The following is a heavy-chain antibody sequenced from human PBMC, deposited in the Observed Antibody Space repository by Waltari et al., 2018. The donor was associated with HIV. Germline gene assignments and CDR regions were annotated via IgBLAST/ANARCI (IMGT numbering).Heavy chain of an antibody. Sequence: QVQLQESGPGLLKPSETLSLTCSVSGDSMTSYYWAWIRQPPGKGLEWIGYIYSSGGASYSPSLQSRLTMSVDTAKNQFSLKLSSVTAADTAVYYCARYGSGHRHFGYWGQGTLVIVSS. V-gene: IGHV4-59*01. CDR2: IYSSGGA. CDR1: GDSMTSYY. CDR3: ARYGSGHRHFGY. D-gene: IGHD3-10*01. J-gene: IGHJ4*02.